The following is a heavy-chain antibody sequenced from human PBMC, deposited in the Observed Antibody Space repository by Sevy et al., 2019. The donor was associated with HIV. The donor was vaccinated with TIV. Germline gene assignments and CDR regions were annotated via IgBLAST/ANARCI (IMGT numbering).Heavy chain of an antibody. CDR1: GYTFTGQY. CDR2: INPDSGDT. Sequence: ASVKVSCRASGYTFTGQYIHWVRQAPGQGPEWMGWINPDSGDTKYAQEFQGRVTMTRDTSITTAYMELSGLKSDDTAVYFCARDLRLRGYSYGSLDYWGQGTLVTVSS. CDR3: ARDLRLRGYSYGSLDY. D-gene: IGHD5-18*01. V-gene: IGHV1-2*02. J-gene: IGHJ4*02.